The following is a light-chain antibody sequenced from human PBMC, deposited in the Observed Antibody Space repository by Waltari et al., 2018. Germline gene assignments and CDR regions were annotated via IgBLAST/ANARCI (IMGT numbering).Light chain of an antibody. CDR2: NVS. Sequence: QSALTQPRTATGSPGQSVPISRTATSSDVGVDHHVSWYQQHPGKAPKHMIYNVSKRPSGVPDRFSGSKSGNTASLTISGLQADDEADYYCCSYAGSYTVVFGTGSKVTVL. J-gene: IGLJ1*01. CDR1: SSDVGVDHH. V-gene: IGLV2-11*01. CDR3: CSYAGSYTVV.